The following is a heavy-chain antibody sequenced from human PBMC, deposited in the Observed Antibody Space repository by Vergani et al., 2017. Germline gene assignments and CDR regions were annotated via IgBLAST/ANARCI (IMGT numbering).Heavy chain of an antibody. CDR1: GYSFTSYW. Sequence: VQLVQSGAEVKKPGASVKISCKGSGYSFTSYWIGWVRQMPGKGLEWMGIIYPGDSDTRYSPSFQGQVTISADKSISTAYLQWSSLKASDTAMYYCASPGGLLRFLAEDAFDIWGQGTMVTVSS. CDR2: IYPGDSDT. V-gene: IGHV5-51*01. CDR3: ASPGGLLRFLAEDAFDI. J-gene: IGHJ3*02. D-gene: IGHD3-3*01.